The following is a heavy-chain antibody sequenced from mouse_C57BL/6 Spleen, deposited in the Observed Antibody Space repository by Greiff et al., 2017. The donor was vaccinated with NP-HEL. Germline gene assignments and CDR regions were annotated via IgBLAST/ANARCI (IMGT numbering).Heavy chain of an antibody. CDR1: GFSLSTSGMG. V-gene: IGHV8-12*01. CDR2: IYWDDDK. CDR3: ARKEDYGDYYAMDY. D-gene: IGHD2-4*01. Sequence: QVTLKVSGPGILQSSQTLSLTCSFSGFSLSTSGMGVSWIRQPSGKGLEWLAHIYWDDDKRYNPSLKSRLTISKDTSRNQVFLKNASVDTADTATYYCARKEDYGDYYAMDYWGQGTSVTVAS. J-gene: IGHJ4*01.